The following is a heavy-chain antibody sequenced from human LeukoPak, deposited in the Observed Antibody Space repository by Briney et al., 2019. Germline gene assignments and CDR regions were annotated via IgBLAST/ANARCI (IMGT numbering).Heavy chain of an antibody. D-gene: IGHD2-15*01. Sequence: SETLSLTCAVSGGSISSGGYSWSWIRQPPGKGLEWIGYIYHSGSTYYNPSLKSRVTISVDTSKNQFSLKLSSVTAADTAVYYCCSYGLDAFDIWGQGTMVTVSS. CDR2: IYHSGST. CDR1: GGSISSGGYS. V-gene: IGHV4-30-2*01. CDR3: CSYGLDAFDI. J-gene: IGHJ3*02.